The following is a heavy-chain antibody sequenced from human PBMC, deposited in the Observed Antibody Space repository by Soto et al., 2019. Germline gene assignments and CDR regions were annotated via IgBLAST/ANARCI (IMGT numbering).Heavy chain of an antibody. CDR3: ARDNDRLQLGGNYYYILDV. Sequence: QVQLVQSGAEMKEPGSSVKVSCKTSGGTFSSSAISWLRQAPGQGLEWMGGIIPLFRTPDYAQKFQGRVTIAADESTSTAYMELRSLRSEDTAVYYCARDNDRLQLGGNYYYILDVSGQGTTITVSS. CDR1: GGTFSSSA. CDR2: IIPLFRTP. D-gene: IGHD4-4*01. V-gene: IGHV1-69*12. J-gene: IGHJ6*02.